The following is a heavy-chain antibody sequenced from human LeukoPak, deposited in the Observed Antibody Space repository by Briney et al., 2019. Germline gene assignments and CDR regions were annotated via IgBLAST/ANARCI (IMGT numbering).Heavy chain of an antibody. CDR2: IIPIFGTA. J-gene: IGHJ3*02. CDR3: AREVAAAGTRAFDI. Sequence: SVKVSCKACGGTFSSYAISWVRQAPGQGLEWMGKIIPIFGTANYAQKFQGRVTITTDESTSTAYMELSSLRSEDTAVYYCAREVAAAGTRAFDIWGQGTMVTVSS. V-gene: IGHV1-69*05. CDR1: GGTFSSYA. D-gene: IGHD6-13*01.